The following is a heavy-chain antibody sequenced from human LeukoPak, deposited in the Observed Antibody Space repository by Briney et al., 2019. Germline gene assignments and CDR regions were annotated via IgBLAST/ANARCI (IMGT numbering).Heavy chain of an antibody. Sequence: SETLSLTCAVYSGSFSGYYWSWIRQPPGKGLEWIGEINHSGSTNYNPSLKSRVTISVDTSKNQFSLKLSSVTAADTAVYYCARDQGYYGSGSYYFRHYYGMDVWGKGTTVTVSS. CDR3: ARDQGYYGSGSYYFRHYYGMDV. CDR2: INHSGST. J-gene: IGHJ6*04. CDR1: SGSFSGYY. V-gene: IGHV4-34*01. D-gene: IGHD3-10*01.